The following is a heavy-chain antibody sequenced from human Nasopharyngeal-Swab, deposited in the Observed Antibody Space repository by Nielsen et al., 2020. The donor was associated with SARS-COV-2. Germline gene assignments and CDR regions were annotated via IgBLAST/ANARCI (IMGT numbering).Heavy chain of an antibody. Sequence: ASVKVSCKASGYTFTSYYMHWVRQAPGQGLEWMGIINPSGGSTSYAQKFQGRVTMTRDTSTSTVYMELSSLRSEDTAAYYCARDGKIIAARPYYYYYMDVWGKGTTVTVSS. CDR2: INPSGGST. V-gene: IGHV1-46*01. CDR1: GYTFTSYY. D-gene: IGHD6-6*01. CDR3: ARDGKIIAARPYYYYYMDV. J-gene: IGHJ6*03.